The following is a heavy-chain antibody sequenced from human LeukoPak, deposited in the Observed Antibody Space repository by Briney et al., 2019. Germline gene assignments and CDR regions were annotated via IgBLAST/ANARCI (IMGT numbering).Heavy chain of an antibody. D-gene: IGHD1-26*01. J-gene: IGHJ4*02. CDR1: GFTFSVYG. Sequence: GGSLRLSCAASGFTFSVYGMNWVRQAPGKGLEWISYISSSTSTINYADSVKGRFTISRDNANDSLFLQMHSLGVDDTAVYYCARHVELWGQGTLVTVSS. CDR2: ISSSTSTI. V-gene: IGHV3-48*01. CDR3: ARHVEL.